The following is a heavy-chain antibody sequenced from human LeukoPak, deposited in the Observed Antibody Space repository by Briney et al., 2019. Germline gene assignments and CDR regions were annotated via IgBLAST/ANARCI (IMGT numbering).Heavy chain of an antibody. Sequence: ASVKVSCKASGGTFSSYAISWVRQAPGQGLEWMGGIIPIFGTANYAQKFQGRVTITADESTSTAYMELSSLRSEDTAVYYCARDSPHYYGSGSYPKGMDVWGKGTTVTISS. CDR2: IIPIFGTA. CDR3: ARDSPHYYGSGSYPKGMDV. D-gene: IGHD3-10*01. CDR1: GGTFSSYA. J-gene: IGHJ6*04. V-gene: IGHV1-69*13.